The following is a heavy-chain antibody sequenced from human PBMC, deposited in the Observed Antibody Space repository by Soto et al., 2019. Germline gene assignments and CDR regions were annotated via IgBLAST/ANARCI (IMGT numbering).Heavy chain of an antibody. D-gene: IGHD1-26*01. J-gene: IGHJ4*02. CDR3: VTVNLVGAAYYFDY. CDR1: GGSIRNGDYY. Sequence: SETLSLTCTVSGGSIRNGDYYWGWIRQPPGKGLEWIGYVYYSGTTYSHPSLNSRVSISVDTSENQFSLRLNSVTAADTAVYYCVTVNLVGAAYYFDYWGPGTLVTVSS. V-gene: IGHV4-30-4*01. CDR2: VYYSGTT.